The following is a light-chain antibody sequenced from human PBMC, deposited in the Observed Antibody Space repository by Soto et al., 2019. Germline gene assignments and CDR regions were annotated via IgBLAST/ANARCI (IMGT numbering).Light chain of an antibody. J-gene: IGKJ1*01. CDR3: QQTYSTPRGA. Sequence: DIQMTQSPSSLSASVGDRVTITCRASESIRNNLNWYQQKPGKAPKLLIYAASTLQSGVPSRFSGGGSGTEFTLTIGSLQPEDFTTYYCQQTYSTPRGAFGQGTKVEFK. V-gene: IGKV1-39*01. CDR2: AAS. CDR1: ESIRNN.